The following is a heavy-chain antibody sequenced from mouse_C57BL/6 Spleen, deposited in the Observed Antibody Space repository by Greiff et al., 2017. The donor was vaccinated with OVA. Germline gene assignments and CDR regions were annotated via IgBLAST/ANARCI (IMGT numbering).Heavy chain of an antibody. CDR1: GYAFSSSW. V-gene: IGHV1-82*01. D-gene: IGHD4-1*01. CDR2: IYPGDGDT. CDR3: ALLTGTY. J-gene: IGHJ2*01. Sequence: QVHVKQSGPELVKPGASVKLSCKASGYAFSSSWMNWVKQRPGKGLEWIGRIYPGDGDTNYNGKFKGKATLTADKSSSTAYMQLSSLTSEDSAVYFCALLTGTYWGQGTTLTVSS.